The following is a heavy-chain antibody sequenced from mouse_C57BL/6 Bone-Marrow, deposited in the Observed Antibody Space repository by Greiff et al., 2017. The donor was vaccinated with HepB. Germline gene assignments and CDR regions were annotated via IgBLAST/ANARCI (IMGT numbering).Heavy chain of an antibody. D-gene: IGHD1-1*01. Sequence: EVQLQQSGPVLVKPGASVKMSCKASGYTFTDYYMNWVKQSHGKSLEWIGVINPYNGGTSYNQKFKGKATLTVDKSSSTAYMELNSLTSEDSAVYYCARYYGSRCYWYFDVWGTGTTVTVSS. CDR1: GYTFTDYY. V-gene: IGHV1-19*01. J-gene: IGHJ1*03. CDR2: INPYNGGT. CDR3: ARYYGSRCYWYFDV.